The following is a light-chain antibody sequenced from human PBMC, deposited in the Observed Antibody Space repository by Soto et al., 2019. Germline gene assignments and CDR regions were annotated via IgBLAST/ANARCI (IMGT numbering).Light chain of an antibody. CDR3: CSFARGSTVV. J-gene: IGLJ3*02. CDR2: EGS. Sequence: QSALTQPASVSGSPGQSITISCTGTSSDVGSYNLVSWYQQHPGNAPKLMIYEGSKRPSGVSNRFFGSKSGNTASLTISELQAEDEADYYCCSFARGSTVVFGGGTKLTVL. CDR1: SSDVGSYNL. V-gene: IGLV2-23*01.